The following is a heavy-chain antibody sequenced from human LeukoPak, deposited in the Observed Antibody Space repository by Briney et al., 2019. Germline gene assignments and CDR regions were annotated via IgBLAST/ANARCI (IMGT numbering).Heavy chain of an antibody. V-gene: IGHV4-59*01. J-gene: IGHJ4*02. D-gene: IGHD3-22*01. CDR1: GGSISSYY. Sequence: PSETLSLTCTVSGGSISSYYWSWIRQPPGKGLEWIGYIYYSGSTNYNPSLKSRVTISVDTSKNQFSLKLSSVTAADTAVYYCARGINWYDSSGLHYWGQGTLVTVSS. CDR3: ARGINWYDSSGLHY. CDR2: IYYSGST.